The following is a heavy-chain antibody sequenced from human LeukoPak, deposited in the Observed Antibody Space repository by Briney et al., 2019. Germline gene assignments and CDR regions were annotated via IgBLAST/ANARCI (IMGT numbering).Heavy chain of an antibody. CDR1: GFTFSSYA. CDR2: ISGSGGST. CDR3: AKDRRSVYYDSSGYLYFDY. Sequence: GGSLRLSCAASGFTFSSYAMSWVRQAPGKGLEWVSAISGSGGSTYYADSVKGRFTISRDNSKNTLYLQTNSLRAEDTAVYYCAKDRRSVYYDSSGYLYFDYWGQGTLVTASS. J-gene: IGHJ4*02. V-gene: IGHV3-23*01. D-gene: IGHD3-22*01.